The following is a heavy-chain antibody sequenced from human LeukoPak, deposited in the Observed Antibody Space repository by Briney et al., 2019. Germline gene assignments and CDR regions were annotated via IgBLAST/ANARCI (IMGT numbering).Heavy chain of an antibody. Sequence: ASVKVSCKVSGYTLSELSIHWVRQAPGKGLEWMGGVNPEDDETIYAQKFQGRVTMTEDTSTDTVYMEMSSLRSEDTAVYFCATWSPYYYGNRESGYFDLWGRGTLVTVSS. CDR2: VNPEDDET. CDR3: ATWSPYYYGNRESGYFDL. CDR1: GYTLSELS. V-gene: IGHV1-24*01. J-gene: IGHJ2*01. D-gene: IGHD3-10*01.